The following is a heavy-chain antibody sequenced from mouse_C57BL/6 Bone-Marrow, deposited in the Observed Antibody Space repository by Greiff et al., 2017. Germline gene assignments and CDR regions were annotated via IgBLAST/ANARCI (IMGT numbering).Heavy chain of an antibody. CDR1: GYSFTSYY. CDR2: IYLGSGNT. Sequence: QVQLQQSGPELVKPGASVKISCKASGYSFTSYYIHWVKQRPGQGLEWIGWIYLGSGNTKYNEKFKGKATLTADTSSSTAYMQLSSLTSEDSAVYYCARTDGYYLPWFAYWGQGTLVTVSA. CDR3: ARTDGYYLPWFAY. V-gene: IGHV1-66*01. J-gene: IGHJ3*01. D-gene: IGHD2-3*01.